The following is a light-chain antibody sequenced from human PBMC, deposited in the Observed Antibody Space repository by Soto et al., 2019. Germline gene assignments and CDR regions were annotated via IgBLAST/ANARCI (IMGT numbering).Light chain of an antibody. CDR1: QSVSSN. CDR3: HQYNKWPSFT. CDR2: GAS. Sequence: EIVMTQSPATLSVSPGERATLSCRASQSVSSNLAWYQQKPGQAPRLLMYGASTRATGIPARFSGSGSGTEFTLTISSLQSADFAVYYCHQYNKWPSFTFGGGTKVEIK. J-gene: IGKJ4*01. V-gene: IGKV3-15*01.